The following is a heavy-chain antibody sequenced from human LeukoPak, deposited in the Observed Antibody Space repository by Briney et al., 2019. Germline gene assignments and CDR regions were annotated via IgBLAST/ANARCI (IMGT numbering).Heavy chain of an antibody. CDR3: ARVKAVAVTDWYFDL. D-gene: IGHD6-19*01. CDR2: VIPIFGTA. CDR1: GGTFSSYA. Sequence: ASVKVSCKASGGTFSSYAISWVRQPPGQGLEWMGGVIPIFGTANYAQKFQGRVTITADESTSTAYMELSSLRSEDTAVYYCARVKAVAVTDWYFDLWGRGTLVTVSS. J-gene: IGHJ2*01. V-gene: IGHV1-69*01.